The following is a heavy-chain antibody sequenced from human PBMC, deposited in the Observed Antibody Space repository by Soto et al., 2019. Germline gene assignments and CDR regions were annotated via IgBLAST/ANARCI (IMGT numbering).Heavy chain of an antibody. Sequence: PSDTLSLTCAVYGGTFSGYYWSWIRQPPGKGLEWIGEINHSGSTNYNPSLKSRVTISVDTSKKQFSLKLSSVTAADTAVYYCARGGGYCSGGSCYSGYFDYWGQGTLVTVSS. J-gene: IGHJ4*02. CDR2: INHSGST. V-gene: IGHV4-34*01. CDR1: GGTFSGYY. D-gene: IGHD2-15*01. CDR3: ARGGGYCSGGSCYSGYFDY.